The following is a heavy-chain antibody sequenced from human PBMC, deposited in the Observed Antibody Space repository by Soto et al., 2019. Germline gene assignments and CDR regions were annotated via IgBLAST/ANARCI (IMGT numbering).Heavy chain of an antibody. V-gene: IGHV1-18*01. D-gene: IGHD2-15*01. J-gene: IGHJ4*02. CDR1: GYPFTSFG. CDR3: ARERGSIYWYYFFDY. CDR2: ISGYNGNT. Sequence: QVQLVQSGAEVRKPGASVKVSCKASGYPFTSFGISWVRQAPGQGLEWMGWISGYNGNTNYAPSLQGRVTMTTDTSTSTADMELRSLRSDDTAVYYCARERGSIYWYYFFDYWGQGTLVTVSS.